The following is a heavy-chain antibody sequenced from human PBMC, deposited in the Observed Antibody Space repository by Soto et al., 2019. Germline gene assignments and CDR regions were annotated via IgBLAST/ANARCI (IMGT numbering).Heavy chain of an antibody. D-gene: IGHD2-2*01. Sequence: GASVKVSCKASGGTFSNYAISWVRQAPGQGLEWMGGIIPMFGVANYTQKFQGRVTITADESTNTAYMELSSLKSEDTAVYYCARGYMPTATYWFDHWGRGTLVTVSS. V-gene: IGHV1-69*13. CDR3: ARGYMPTATYWFDH. J-gene: IGHJ5*02. CDR1: GGTFSNYA. CDR2: IIPMFGVA.